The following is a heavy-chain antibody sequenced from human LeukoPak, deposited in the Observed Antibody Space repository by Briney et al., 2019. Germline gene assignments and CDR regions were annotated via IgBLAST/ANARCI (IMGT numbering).Heavy chain of an antibody. Sequence: GGSLRLSCAASGFTFSSYSMNWVRQAPGKGLEWDSSISSSSSYIYYADSVKGRFTISRDNAKNSLYLQMNSLRAEDTAVYYCARVLGYSGYDFDYWGQGTLVTVSS. CDR2: ISSSSSYI. CDR1: GFTFSSYS. V-gene: IGHV3-21*01. CDR3: ARVLGYSGYDFDY. D-gene: IGHD5-12*01. J-gene: IGHJ4*02.